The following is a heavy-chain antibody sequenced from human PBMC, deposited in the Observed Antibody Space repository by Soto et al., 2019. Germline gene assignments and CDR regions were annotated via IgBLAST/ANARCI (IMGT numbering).Heavy chain of an antibody. CDR3: ASSGSYWYYYYGMDV. J-gene: IGHJ6*02. V-gene: IGHV4-34*01. CDR1: GGSLSGYY. D-gene: IGHD1-26*01. CDR2: INHSGST. Sequence: SQTLSLTCAVYGGSLSGYYWSWIRQPPGKGLEWIGEINHSGSTNYNPSLKSRVTISVDTSKNQFSLKLSSVTAADTAVYYCASSGSYWYYYYGMDVWGQGTTVTVSS.